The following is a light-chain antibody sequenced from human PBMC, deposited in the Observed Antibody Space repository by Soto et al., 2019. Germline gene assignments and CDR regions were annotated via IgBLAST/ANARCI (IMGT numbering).Light chain of an antibody. Sequence: DIQMTQFPSTLSASVGGRVTNSCRASQSINNWLAWYQQRPGKAPTLLIYKASSLETGVPSRFSGSGSGTEFTLTISSPQPDDFATYYCQQYNSYPYTFGHGTKLEI. J-gene: IGKJ2*01. CDR3: QQYNSYPYT. V-gene: IGKV1-5*03. CDR2: KAS. CDR1: QSINNW.